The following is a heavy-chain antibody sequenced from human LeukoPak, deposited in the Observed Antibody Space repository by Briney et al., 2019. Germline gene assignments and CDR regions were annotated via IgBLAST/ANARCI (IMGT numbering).Heavy chain of an antibody. D-gene: IGHD3-10*01. CDR1: GFTFSDYY. V-gene: IGHV3-11*03. J-gene: IGHJ4*02. CDR3: AKVNSGRYLDY. CDR2: ISSGSSYT. Sequence: PGGSLRLSCAVSGFTFSDYYMTWIGQAPGKGLEWDSKISSGSSYTNYADSVKGRFTISRDNVKNSLYLQMNSLRAEDTAVYYSAKVNSGRYLDYWGQGTLVTVSS.